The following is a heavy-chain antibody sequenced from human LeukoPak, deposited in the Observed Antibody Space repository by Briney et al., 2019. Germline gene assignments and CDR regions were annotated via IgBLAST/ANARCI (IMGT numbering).Heavy chain of an antibody. CDR1: GFTFSSYA. Sequence: GGSLRLSCAASGFTFSSYAMSWVRQAPGKGLEWVSVISGSGGTKYHAGSVKGRFTISRDNSKNTLYLQMNSLRAEDTAVYYCAKAQVGRWLQFDYWGQGTLVTVSS. D-gene: IGHD5-24*01. V-gene: IGHV3-23*01. CDR2: ISGSGGTK. J-gene: IGHJ4*02. CDR3: AKAQVGRWLQFDY.